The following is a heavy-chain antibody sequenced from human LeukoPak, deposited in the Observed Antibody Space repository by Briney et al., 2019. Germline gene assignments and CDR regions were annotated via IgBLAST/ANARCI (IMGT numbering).Heavy chain of an antibody. J-gene: IGHJ4*02. CDR2: INPNSGGT. D-gene: IGHD6-6*01. CDR3: ARESRAARRSFDY. Sequence: ASVKVSCKASGYTFTGYYMHWVRQAPGRGLEWMGRINPNSGGTNYAQKFQGRVTMTRDTSISTAYMELSRLRSDDTAVYYCARESRAARRSFDYWGQGTLVTVSS. CDR1: GYTFTGYY. V-gene: IGHV1-2*06.